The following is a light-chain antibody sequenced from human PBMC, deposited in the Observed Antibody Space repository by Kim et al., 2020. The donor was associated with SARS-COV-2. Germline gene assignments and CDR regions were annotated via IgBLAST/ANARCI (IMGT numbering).Light chain of an antibody. Sequence: GRRSTITCTGSSSNSVAGYEVHCYQQLPGTAPQLLICGHTHRPSGVPDRFSGSWSGTSASLAITGLQADDEADYYCQAYDSNLGAVFGGGTKLTVL. V-gene: IGLV1-40*01. CDR3: QAYDSNLGAV. CDR2: GHT. CDR1: SSNSVAGYE. J-gene: IGLJ3*02.